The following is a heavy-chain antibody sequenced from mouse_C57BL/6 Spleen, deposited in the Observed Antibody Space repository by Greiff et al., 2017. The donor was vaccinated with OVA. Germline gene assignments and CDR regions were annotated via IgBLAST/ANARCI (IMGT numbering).Heavy chain of an antibody. CDR1: GYTFTSYW. D-gene: IGHD4-1*01. J-gene: IGHJ3*01. CDR3: ARDGTGTSFAY. CDR2: IHPNSGST. V-gene: IGHV1-64*01. Sequence: QVQLQQPGAELVKPGASVKLSCKASGYTFTSYWMHWVKQRPGQGLEWIGMIHPNSGSTNYNEKFKSKATLTVDNSSSTAYMQLSSLTSEDSAVYYCARDGTGTSFAYWGQGTLVTVSA.